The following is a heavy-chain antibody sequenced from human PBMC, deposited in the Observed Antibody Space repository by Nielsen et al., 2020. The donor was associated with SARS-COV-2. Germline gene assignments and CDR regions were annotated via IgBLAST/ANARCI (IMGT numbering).Heavy chain of an antibody. Sequence: RQAPGKGLEWVSYISSSSSYTNYADSVKGRFTISRDNAKNSLYLQMNSLRAEDTAVYYCARGGRYCSSTSCYHNWFDPWGQGTLVTVSS. D-gene: IGHD2-2*01. CDR3: ARGGRYCSSTSCYHNWFDP. J-gene: IGHJ5*02. CDR2: ISSSSSYT. V-gene: IGHV3-11*05.